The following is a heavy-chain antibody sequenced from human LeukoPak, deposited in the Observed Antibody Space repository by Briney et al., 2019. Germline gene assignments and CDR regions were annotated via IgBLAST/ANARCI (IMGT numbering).Heavy chain of an antibody. J-gene: IGHJ4*02. CDR1: GYTFTAYY. Sequence: GASVKVSCKASGYTFTAYYMHWVRQPPAPGLEWMGIINPSAGSTTYAQKFQGRVVMTRDTSTSTVYMELSSLRTEDTAVYYCARDRRYNDYDYCFDSWGQGTLVTVSS. D-gene: IGHD5-12*01. CDR2: INPSAGST. V-gene: IGHV1-46*01. CDR3: ARDRRYNDYDYCFDS.